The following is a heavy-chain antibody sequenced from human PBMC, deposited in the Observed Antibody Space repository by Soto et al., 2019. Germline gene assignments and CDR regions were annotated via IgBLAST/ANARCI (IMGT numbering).Heavy chain of an antibody. CDR3: ARLDSMVVAAPFDP. V-gene: IGHV3-33*01. D-gene: IGHD2-15*01. CDR1: GFTFSSYG. CDR2: IWYDGSNK. Sequence: GGSLRLSCAASGFTFSSYGMHWVRQAPGKGLEWVAVIWYDGSNKYYADSVKGRFTISRDNSKNTLYLQMNSLRAEDTAVYYCARLDSMVVAAPFDPWGQGTLVTVSS. J-gene: IGHJ5*02.